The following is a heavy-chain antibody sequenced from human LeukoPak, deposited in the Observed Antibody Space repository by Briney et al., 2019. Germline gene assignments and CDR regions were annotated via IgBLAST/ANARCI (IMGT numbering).Heavy chain of an antibody. CDR3: ARSRSDWFDP. J-gene: IGHJ5*02. Sequence: GGSLRLSCAASGFTVSSNYMSWVRQAPGKGLEWVSVIYSDGSTYYADSVKGRFTISRDNSKSTLYLQMNSLRAEDTAVYYCARSRSDWFDPWGQGTLVTVSS. D-gene: IGHD2-2*01. CDR1: GFTVSSNY. CDR2: IYSDGST. V-gene: IGHV3-53*01.